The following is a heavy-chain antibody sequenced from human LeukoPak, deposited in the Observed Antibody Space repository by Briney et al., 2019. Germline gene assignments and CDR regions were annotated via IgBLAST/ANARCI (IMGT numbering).Heavy chain of an antibody. CDR2: IYNSGST. CDR1: GGSISTYY. J-gene: IGHJ4*02. V-gene: IGHV4-59*08. D-gene: IGHD3-3*01. Sequence: PSETLSLTCTVSGGSISTYYWSWIRQPPGKGQEWIGYIYNSGSTNYNPSLKSRVTISVDTSKNQFSLKLSSVTAADTAVYYCARLSRYYDFWSGFLYWGQGTLVTVSS. CDR3: ARLSRYYDFWSGFLY.